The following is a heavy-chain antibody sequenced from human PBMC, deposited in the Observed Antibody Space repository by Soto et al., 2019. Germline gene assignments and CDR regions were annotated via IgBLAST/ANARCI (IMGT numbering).Heavy chain of an antibody. Sequence: EVQLVESGGGLVQPGGSLRLSCAASGFPFSAYWMSWVRQAPGEGLEWVANIKQDGSEKYYVDSVKGRFTIFRDNAQNSLFLQMNSLRVEGTAVYYCVRDESGTYYPDASDIWGQGTMVTVSS. D-gene: IGHD1-26*01. CDR2: IKQDGSEK. V-gene: IGHV3-7*01. CDR1: GFPFSAYW. CDR3: VRDESGTYYPDASDI. J-gene: IGHJ3*02.